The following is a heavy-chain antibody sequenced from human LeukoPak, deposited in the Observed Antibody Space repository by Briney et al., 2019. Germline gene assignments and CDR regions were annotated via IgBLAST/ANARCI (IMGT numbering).Heavy chain of an antibody. CDR2: ISYDGSNK. CDR3: ARDAYGDYYFDS. D-gene: IGHD4-17*01. J-gene: IGHJ4*02. CDR1: GFTFSSYT. V-gene: IGHV3-30-3*01. Sequence: PGGSLRLSCAASGFTFSSYTMHWVRQAPGKGLGWVAVISYDGSNKYYAESVKGRFTISRDNSKNTLYLQVNSLRAEDTAVYSCARDAYGDYYFDSWGQGTLVTVSS.